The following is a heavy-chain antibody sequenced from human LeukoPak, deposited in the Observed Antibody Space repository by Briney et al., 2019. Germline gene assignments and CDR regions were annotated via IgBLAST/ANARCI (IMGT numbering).Heavy chain of an antibody. V-gene: IGHV3-48*01. CDR1: GFTVSSNY. CDR2: ISTSSNTI. Sequence: GGSLRLSCAASGFTVSSNYMSWVRQAPGKGLEWVSYISTSSNTIYYADSVKGRFTISRGNAKNSLYLQMNDLRAEDTAVYYCARVGSYGMDVWGQGTTVTVSS. CDR3: ARVGSYGMDV. J-gene: IGHJ6*02. D-gene: IGHD3-10*01.